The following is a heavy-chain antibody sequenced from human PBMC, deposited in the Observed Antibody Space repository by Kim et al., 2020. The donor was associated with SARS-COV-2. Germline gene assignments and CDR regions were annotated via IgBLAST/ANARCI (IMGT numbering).Heavy chain of an antibody. CDR2: ITGSGGST. D-gene: IGHD2-2*01. CDR3: AKTPTVVVPAAISP. V-gene: IGHV3-23*01. Sequence: GGSLRLSCAASGFTFSSYAMSWVRHAPGKGLEWVSTITGSGGSTSYADSVKGRFTISRDNSKNTLYLQMNSLRAEDTVVYFCAKTPTVVVPAAISPWGQGTLVTVSS. CDR1: GFTFSSYA. J-gene: IGHJ5*02.